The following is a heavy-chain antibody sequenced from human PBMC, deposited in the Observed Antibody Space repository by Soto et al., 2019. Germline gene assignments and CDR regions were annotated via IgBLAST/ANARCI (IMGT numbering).Heavy chain of an antibody. CDR2: IYYNGNT. J-gene: IGHJ4*02. Sequence: SETLSLTCTVSRGSISTYYWSWIRQPPGKGLECIGYIYYNGNTNYNPSLKSRVTISVDTSKNQFTLNLNSVTAADTAVYYCARHATRSYDYWGRGTLVTVSS. V-gene: IGHV4-59*08. CDR3: ARHATRSYDY. CDR1: RGSISTYY.